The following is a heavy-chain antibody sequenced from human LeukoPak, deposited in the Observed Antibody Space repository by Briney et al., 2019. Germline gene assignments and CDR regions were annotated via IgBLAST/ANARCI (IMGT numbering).Heavy chain of an antibody. Sequence: ASVKVSCKASGYTFTGYYIHWVRQAPGQGLEWMGWINPNSGGTNYAQKFQGRVTMTRDTSISTAYMELSRLRSDDTAVYSCARASTYCGGDCYPDYWGQGTLVTVSS. CDR3: ARASTYCGGDCYPDY. CDR2: INPNSGGT. D-gene: IGHD2-21*02. CDR1: GYTFTGYY. V-gene: IGHV1-2*02. J-gene: IGHJ4*02.